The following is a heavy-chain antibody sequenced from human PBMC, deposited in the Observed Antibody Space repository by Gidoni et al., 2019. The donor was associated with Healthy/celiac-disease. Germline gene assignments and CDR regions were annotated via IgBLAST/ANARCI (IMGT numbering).Heavy chain of an antibody. CDR1: GFTFDDYA. CDR2: ISWNSGSI. V-gene: IGHV3-9*01. J-gene: IGHJ4*02. D-gene: IGHD5-18*01. Sequence: EVQLVESGGGLVQPGRSLSLSCAASGFTFDDYAMHWVRQAPGKGLEWVSGISWNSGSIGYADSVKGRFTISRDNAKNSLYLQMNSLRAEDTALYYCAKTPDTAMDRDYYFDYWGQGTLVTVSS. CDR3: AKTPDTAMDRDYYFDY.